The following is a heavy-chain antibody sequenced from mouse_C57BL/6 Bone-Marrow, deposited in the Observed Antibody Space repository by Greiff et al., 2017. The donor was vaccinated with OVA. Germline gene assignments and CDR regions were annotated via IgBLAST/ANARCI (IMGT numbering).Heavy chain of an antibody. Sequence: VHLVESGAELVKPGASVKLSCKASGYTFTEYTIHWVKQRSGQGLEWIGWFYPGSGSIKYNEKFKDKATLTADKSSSTVYMELSRLTSEDSAVYFCARHEGSLVDYYGSSQAWFAYWGQGTLVTVSA. V-gene: IGHV1-62-2*01. CDR1: GYTFTEYT. J-gene: IGHJ3*01. D-gene: IGHD1-1*01. CDR3: ARHEGSLVDYYGSSQAWFAY. CDR2: FYPGSGSI.